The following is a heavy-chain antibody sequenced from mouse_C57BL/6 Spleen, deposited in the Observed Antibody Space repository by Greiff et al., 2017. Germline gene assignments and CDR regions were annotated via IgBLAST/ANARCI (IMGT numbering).Heavy chain of an antibody. V-gene: IGHV1-82*01. CDR1: GYAFSSSW. CDR2: ISPGDGDT. D-gene: IGHD2-3*01. Sequence: QVQLKQSGPELVKPGASVKISCKASGYAFSSSWMNWVKQRPGKGLEWIGRISPGDGDTNYNGKFKGKATLTADKSSSAAYMQLSSLTSEDSAVYFGASPDGYHYAMDYWGQGTSVTVSS. J-gene: IGHJ4*01. CDR3: ASPDGYHYAMDY.